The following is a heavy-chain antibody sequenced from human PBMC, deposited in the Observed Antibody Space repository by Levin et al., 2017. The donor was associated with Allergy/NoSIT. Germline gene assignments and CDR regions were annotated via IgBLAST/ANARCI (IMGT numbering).Heavy chain of an antibody. Sequence: ASVKVSCKASGYTFTSYGISWVRQAPGQGLEWMGWISAYNGNTNYAQKLQGRVTMTTDTSTSTAYMELRSLRSDDTAVYYCARMLTNGYRYDHYPNRQDKYYYYYGMDVWGQGTTVTVSS. CDR2: ISAYNGNT. CDR1: GYTFTSYG. D-gene: IGHD4-17*01. CDR3: ARMLTNGYRYDHYPNRQDKYYYYYGMDV. J-gene: IGHJ6*02. V-gene: IGHV1-18*01.